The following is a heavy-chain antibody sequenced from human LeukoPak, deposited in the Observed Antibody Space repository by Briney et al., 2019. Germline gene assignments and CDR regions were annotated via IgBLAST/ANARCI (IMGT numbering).Heavy chain of an antibody. CDR1: EYSFTSYW. D-gene: IGHD3-22*01. J-gene: IGHJ5*02. V-gene: IGHV5-51*01. CDR2: IFPGDSDI. Sequence: GESLKISCKGFEYSFTSYWIGWVRQMPGKGLEWMGIIFPGDSDIRYSPSFQGHVTISADKSITTAYLQWSSLKASDTAMYYCARHPYYYDNSGYLDLWGQGTLVTVSS. CDR3: ARHPYYYDNSGYLDL.